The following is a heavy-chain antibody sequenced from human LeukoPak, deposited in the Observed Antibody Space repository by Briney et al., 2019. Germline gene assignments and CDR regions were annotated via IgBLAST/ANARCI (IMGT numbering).Heavy chain of an antibody. V-gene: IGHV1-18*01. D-gene: IGHD2-2*01. CDR2: ISAYNGNT. Sequence: ASVKVSCKPSGYSFTSYGISWVRQAPGQRREGMGWISAYNGNTNYEQKLQRRVTMTTDTSTSTAYMQLRRLRSDDTAVYYCARYCSSTSCYDYYYGMDVWGQGTTVTVSS. CDR3: ARYCSSTSCYDYYYGMDV. J-gene: IGHJ6*02. CDR1: GYSFTSYG.